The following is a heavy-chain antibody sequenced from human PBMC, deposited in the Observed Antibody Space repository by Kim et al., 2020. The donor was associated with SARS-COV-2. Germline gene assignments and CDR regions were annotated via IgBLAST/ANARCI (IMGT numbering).Heavy chain of an antibody. J-gene: IGHJ5*02. V-gene: IGHV1-69*04. Sequence: SVKVSCKASGGTFSSYAISWVRQAPGQGLEWMGRIIPILGIANYAQKFQGRVTITADKSTSTAYMELSSLRSEDTAVYYCARHAGITIFGVVGSWWFDPWGQGTLVTVSS. D-gene: IGHD3-3*01. CDR1: GGTFSSYA. CDR2: IIPILGIA. CDR3: ARHAGITIFGVVGSWWFDP.